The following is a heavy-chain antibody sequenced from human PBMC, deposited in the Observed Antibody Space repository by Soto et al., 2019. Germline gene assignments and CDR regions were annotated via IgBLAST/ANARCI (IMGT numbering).Heavy chain of an antibody. Sequence: SETLSLTCTVSGVSISSGGYYSTSIRQHPGKCPEWIGHIYSSGSTYYNPSLKSRVTMSVDTSKTQFSLRVSSVTAADTAVYYCAGFPVNPGRDSSPIFASWGQGTLVTVSS. CDR2: IYSSGST. J-gene: IGHJ4*02. D-gene: IGHD3-22*01. V-gene: IGHV4-30-4*01. CDR3: AGFPVNPGRDSSPIFAS. CDR1: GVSISSGGYY.